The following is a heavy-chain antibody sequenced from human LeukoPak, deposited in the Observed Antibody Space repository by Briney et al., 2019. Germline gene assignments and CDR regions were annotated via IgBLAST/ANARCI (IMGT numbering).Heavy chain of an antibody. D-gene: IGHD2-21*02. V-gene: IGHV3-23*01. J-gene: IGHJ6*02. Sequence: GGSLRLSCAASGFTFSSYAMSWVRQAPGKGLEWVSAISGSGGSTYYADSVKGRFTISRDNSKNTLYLQMNSLRAEDTAVYYCAKSGYCGGDCYSPGYYYGMDVWGQGTTVTVSS. CDR2: ISGSGGST. CDR3: AKSGYCGGDCYSPGYYYGMDV. CDR1: GFTFSSYA.